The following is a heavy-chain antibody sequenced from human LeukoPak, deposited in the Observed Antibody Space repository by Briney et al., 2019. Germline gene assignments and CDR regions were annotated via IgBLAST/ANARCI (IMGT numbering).Heavy chain of an antibody. D-gene: IGHD4-23*01. CDR1: GGSISSYY. CDR2: IYTSGST. CDR3: ARVGVDDSGNIIKYFFDY. V-gene: IGHV4-4*07. Sequence: PSETLSLTCTVSGGSISSYYWSWIRQPAGKGLEWIGRIYTSGSTNYNPSLKSRVTMSVDTSKNQFSLKLSPVTAADTAVYYCARVGVDDSGNIIKYFFDYWGQGTLVTVSS. J-gene: IGHJ4*02.